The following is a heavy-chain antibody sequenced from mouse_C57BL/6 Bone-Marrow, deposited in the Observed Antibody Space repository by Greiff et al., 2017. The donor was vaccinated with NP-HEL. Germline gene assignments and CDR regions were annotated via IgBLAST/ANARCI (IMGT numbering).Heavy chain of an antibody. CDR3: ARERLRRFDY. CDR2: ISSGSSTI. D-gene: IGHD2-2*01. Sequence: EVKLVESGGGLVKPGGSLKLSCAASGFTFSDYGMHWVRQAPEKGLEWVAYISSGSSTIYYADTVKGRFTISRDNAKNTLFLQMTSLRTEEPAIYYCARERLRRFDYWGQGTTLTVSS. J-gene: IGHJ2*01. V-gene: IGHV5-17*01. CDR1: GFTFSDYG.